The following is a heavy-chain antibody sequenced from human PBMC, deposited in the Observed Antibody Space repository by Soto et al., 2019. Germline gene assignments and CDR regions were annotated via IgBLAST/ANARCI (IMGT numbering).Heavy chain of an antibody. CDR3: ARERGPYYYGSGSPGDFDY. CDR2: ARNTGNSYAT. Sequence: EVQLVESGGGLVQPGGSLRLSCAASGFTFSDHYMDWVRQAPGKGLEWVGRARNTGNSYATEYAASVKGRFTISGDDSKNSLYLQMNSLKAEDTAVYYCARERGPYYYGSGSPGDFDYWGQGPLVTVSS. J-gene: IGHJ4*02. CDR1: GFTFSDHY. V-gene: IGHV3-72*01. D-gene: IGHD3-10*01.